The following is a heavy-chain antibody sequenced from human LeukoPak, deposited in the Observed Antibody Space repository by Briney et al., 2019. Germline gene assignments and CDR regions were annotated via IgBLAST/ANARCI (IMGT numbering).Heavy chain of an antibody. J-gene: IGHJ4*02. CDR2: IKYDGSEK. Sequence: LGGSLRLSCVDSGFTFSTYWMIWVRQAPGKGLEWVANIKYDGSEKYYVDSVKGRFTISRDNAKNSLYLQMNSLRAEDTAVYYCARDSGLSGYDLLDYWGQGTLVTVSS. CDR3: ARDSGLSGYDLLDY. CDR1: GFTFSTYW. D-gene: IGHD5-12*01. V-gene: IGHV3-7*01.